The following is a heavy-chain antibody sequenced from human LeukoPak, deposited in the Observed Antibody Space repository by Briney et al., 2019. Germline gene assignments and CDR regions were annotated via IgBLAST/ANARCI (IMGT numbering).Heavy chain of an antibody. J-gene: IGHJ5*02. V-gene: IGHV1-69*04. D-gene: IGHD6-19*01. CDR1: GGTFSSYA. Sequence: SVKVSCKASGGTFSSYAISWVRQAPGQGLEWMGRIIPILGIANHAQKFQGRVTITADKSTSTAYMELSSLRSEDTAVYYCARVLPGIAVAGVFDPWGQGTLVTVSS. CDR2: IIPILGIA. CDR3: ARVLPGIAVAGVFDP.